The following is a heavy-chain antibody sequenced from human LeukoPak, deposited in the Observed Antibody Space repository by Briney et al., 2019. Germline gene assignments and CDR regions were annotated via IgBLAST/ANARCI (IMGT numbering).Heavy chain of an antibody. V-gene: IGHV1-69*05. J-gene: IGHJ4*02. CDR1: GGTFSSYA. CDR3: ARGYSPSLRTTGNDF. D-gene: IGHD1-1*01. Sequence: SVKVSCKASGGTFSSYAISWVRQAPGQGLEWMGGIIPIFGTANYAQKFQGRVTITTDGSTSTAYMELSSLRSEDTAVYYCARGYSPSLRTTGNDFWGQGTLVTVSS. CDR2: IIPIFGTA.